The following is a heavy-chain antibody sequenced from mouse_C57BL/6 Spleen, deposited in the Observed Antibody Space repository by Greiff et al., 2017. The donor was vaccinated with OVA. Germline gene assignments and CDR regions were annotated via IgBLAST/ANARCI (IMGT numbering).Heavy chain of an antibody. V-gene: IGHV1-64*01. CDR2: IHPNSGST. Sequence: QVQLQQSGAELVKPGASVKLSCKASGYTFTSYWMHWVKQRPGRGLEWIGMIHPNSGSTNYNEKFKSKATLTVDKSSSTAYMQLSSLTSEDSAVYYCAREGGMGLRRGGDAMDYWGQGTSVTVSS. CDR1: GYTFTSYW. D-gene: IGHD2-4*01. J-gene: IGHJ4*01. CDR3: AREGGMGLRRGGDAMDY.